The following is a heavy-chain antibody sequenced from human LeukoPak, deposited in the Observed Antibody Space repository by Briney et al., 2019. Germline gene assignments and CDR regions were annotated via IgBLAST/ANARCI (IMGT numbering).Heavy chain of an antibody. V-gene: IGHV1-18*01. Sequence: ASVKVSCKASGYTFTSYDINWVRQATGQGLEWMGWISAYNGDTNYAQKLQGRVTMTTDTSTSTAYMEVRNLRSDDTAVYYCARVGPLYYGPSNWFDPWGQGTLVTVSS. CDR2: ISAYNGDT. J-gene: IGHJ5*02. D-gene: IGHD3-10*01. CDR1: GYTFTSYD. CDR3: ARVGPLYYGPSNWFDP.